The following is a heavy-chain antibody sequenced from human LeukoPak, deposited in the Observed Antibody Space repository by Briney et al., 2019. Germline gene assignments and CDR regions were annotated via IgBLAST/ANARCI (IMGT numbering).Heavy chain of an antibody. CDR3: ASRVVTAIDY. D-gene: IGHD2-21*02. J-gene: IGHJ4*02. V-gene: IGHV3-48*03. Sequence: GGSLRLSCVASGFTFRNFEMNWVRQAPGKGLEWVSYISSGGSTIYYADSVKGRFTVSRDNAKSSLYLQMNGLRAEDTAVYYCASRVVTAIDYWGQGTLVTVSS. CDR1: GFTFRNFE. CDR2: ISSGGSTI.